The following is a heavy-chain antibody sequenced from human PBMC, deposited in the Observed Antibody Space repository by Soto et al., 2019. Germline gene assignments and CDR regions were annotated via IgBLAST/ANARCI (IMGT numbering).Heavy chain of an antibody. CDR1: GFTFSSYG. J-gene: IGHJ4*02. Sequence: PGGSLRLSCEASGFTFSSYGMHWVRQAPGKGLEWVAVISYDGSNKYYADSVKGRFTISRDNSKNTLYLQMNSLRAEDTAVYYCAKAREVTLVRISLAQWGQGTLVTVSS. V-gene: IGHV3-30*18. CDR2: ISYDGSNK. D-gene: IGHD3-10*01. CDR3: AKAREVTLVRISLAQ.